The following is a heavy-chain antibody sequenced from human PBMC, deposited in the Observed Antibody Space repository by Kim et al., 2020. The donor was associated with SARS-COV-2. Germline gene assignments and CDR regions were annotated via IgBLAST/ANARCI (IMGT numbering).Heavy chain of an antibody. V-gene: IGHV4-34*01. D-gene: IGHD6-19*01. CDR2: ST. Sequence: STTYSPSLQSRVTISVDTAKDRFSLRLSSVTAADTAVYYCARVRAVAYYWGQGTLVTVSS. CDR3: ARVRAVAYY. J-gene: IGHJ4*02.